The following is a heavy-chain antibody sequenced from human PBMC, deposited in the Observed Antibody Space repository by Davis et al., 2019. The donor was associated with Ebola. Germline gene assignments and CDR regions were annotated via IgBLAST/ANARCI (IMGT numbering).Heavy chain of an antibody. J-gene: IGHJ6*02. D-gene: IGHD3-10*01. CDR3: ARDAGVYHYGMDV. CDR2: IIPILGIA. Sequence: AASVKVSCKASGGTFSSYAISWVRQAPGQGLEWMGRIIPILGIANYAQKFQGRVTITADKSTSTAYMALSSLRSEHTAVYYCARDAGVYHYGMDVWGQGTTVTVSS. CDR1: GGTFSSYA. V-gene: IGHV1-69*04.